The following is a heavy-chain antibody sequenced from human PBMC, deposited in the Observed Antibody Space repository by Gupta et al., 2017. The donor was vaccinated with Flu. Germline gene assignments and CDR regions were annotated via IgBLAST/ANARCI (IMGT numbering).Heavy chain of an antibody. Sequence: EVQLVESGGGLVKPGGSLRLSCSASGFTFNSFGMNWVRLAPGKGLEWVSSITSTSTYIYYADSVKGRFTISRDNAKNSLYLQMNSLRAEDTAVYYCARRGNYLGDAFDIWGQGTMVTVSS. CDR2: ITSTSTYI. J-gene: IGHJ3*02. CDR3: ARRGNYLGDAFDI. V-gene: IGHV3-21*01. D-gene: IGHD1-26*01. CDR1: GFTFNSFG.